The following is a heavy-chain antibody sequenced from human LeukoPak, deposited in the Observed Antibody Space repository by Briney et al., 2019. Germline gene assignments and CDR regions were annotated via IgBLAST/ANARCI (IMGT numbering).Heavy chain of an antibody. D-gene: IGHD5-18*01. CDR2: ISGSGGST. J-gene: IGHJ4*02. Sequence: PGGSLRLSCAASGFTFSSYAMSWVRQAPGKGLEWASAISGSGGSTYYADSVKGRFTISRDNSKNTLYLQMNSLRAEDTAVYYCAKGRRGYGYGIFDYWGQGTLVTVSS. CDR3: AKGRRGYGYGIFDY. V-gene: IGHV3-23*01. CDR1: GFTFSSYA.